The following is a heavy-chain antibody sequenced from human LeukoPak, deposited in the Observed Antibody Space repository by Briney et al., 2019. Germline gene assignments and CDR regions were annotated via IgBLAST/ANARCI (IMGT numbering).Heavy chain of an antibody. CDR2: ISHGGST. CDR1: GGSFSDDY. Sequence: PSETLSLTCAVYGGSFSDDYWSWIRQSPGKGLEWIGEISHGGSTNYNPSLKSRVSISLDTSKNQFSLKLSSVTAADTAVYYCARFNSGSYQHYFDYWGQGTLVTVSS. V-gene: IGHV4-34*01. D-gene: IGHD1-26*01. CDR3: ARFNSGSYQHYFDY. J-gene: IGHJ4*02.